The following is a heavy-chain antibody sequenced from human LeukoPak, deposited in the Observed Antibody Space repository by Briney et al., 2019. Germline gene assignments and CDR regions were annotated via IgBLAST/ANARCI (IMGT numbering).Heavy chain of an antibody. CDR3: ASNYYDSSGYHNYFDY. Sequence: GASVKVSCKASGGTFSSYAISWVRQAPGQGLEWMGGIIPIFGTANYARKFQGRVTITADESTSTAHMELSSLRSEDTAVYYCASNYYDSSGYHNYFDYWGQGTLVTVSS. D-gene: IGHD3-22*01. J-gene: IGHJ4*02. CDR2: IIPIFGTA. CDR1: GGTFSSYA. V-gene: IGHV1-69*13.